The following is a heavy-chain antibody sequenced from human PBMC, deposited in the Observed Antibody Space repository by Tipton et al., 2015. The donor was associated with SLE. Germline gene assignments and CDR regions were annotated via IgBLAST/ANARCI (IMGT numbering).Heavy chain of an antibody. J-gene: IGHJ6*02. CDR1: GFIFINSG. CDR2: IQYDGTLI. D-gene: IGHD1-1*01. Sequence: GSLRLSCAASGFIFINSGIHWVRQAPGKGLEWLTFIQYDGTLIHYADSVKGRFTISRDNSKNMVYLEMKSLRAEDTALYYCAKDRTGSHYGLDVWGHGTTVIVSS. V-gene: IGHV3-30*02. CDR3: AKDRTGSHYGLDV.